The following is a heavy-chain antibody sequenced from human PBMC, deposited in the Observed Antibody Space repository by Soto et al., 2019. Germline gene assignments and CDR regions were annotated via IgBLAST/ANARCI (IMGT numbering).Heavy chain of an antibody. V-gene: IGHV5-10-1*01. CDR2: IDPSDSYT. CDR1: GYSSTSYW. D-gene: IGHD6-13*01. CDR3: ARHRGPSSSWYLYGMDV. Sequence: PGESLKISCKGSGYSSTSYWISWVRQMPGKGLEWMGRIDPSDSYTNYSPSFQGHATISADKSISTAYLQWSSLKASDTAIYYCARHRGPSSSWYLYGMDVWGQGTTVTVSS. J-gene: IGHJ6*02.